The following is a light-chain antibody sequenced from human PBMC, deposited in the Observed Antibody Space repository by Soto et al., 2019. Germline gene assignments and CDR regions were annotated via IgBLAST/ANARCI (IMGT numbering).Light chain of an antibody. Sequence: EIVMTQSPGTLSVSPGERVTLSCRASHIITSDLAWYQHKPGQAPRLLIYDASNRATGIPARFSGSGSGTDFTLTISSLEPEDFAVYYCQQRSNWPTFGQGTRLEIK. CDR3: QQRSNWPT. V-gene: IGKV3-11*01. CDR2: DAS. CDR1: HIITSD. J-gene: IGKJ5*01.